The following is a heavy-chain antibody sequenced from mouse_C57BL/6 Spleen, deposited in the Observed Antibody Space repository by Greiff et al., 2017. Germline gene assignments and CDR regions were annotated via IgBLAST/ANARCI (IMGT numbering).Heavy chain of an antibody. D-gene: IGHD1-1*01. CDR3: ARRGGSGNYFDD. Sequence: QVQLQQSGAELVKPGASVKISCKASGYAFSSYWMNWVKQRPGKGLEWIGQIYPGDGDTNYNGKFKGKATLTADKSSSTAYMQLSSLTSEDSAVYFCARRGGSGNYFDDWGQGTTLTVSS. CDR2: IYPGDGDT. V-gene: IGHV1-80*01. CDR1: GYAFSSYW. J-gene: IGHJ2*01.